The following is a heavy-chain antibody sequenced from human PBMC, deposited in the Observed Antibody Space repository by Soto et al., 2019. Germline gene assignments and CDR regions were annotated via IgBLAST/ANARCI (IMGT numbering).Heavy chain of an antibody. CDR3: ARGVYYDSSGFYSYFDY. D-gene: IGHD3-22*01. Sequence: SCAASGFTFSSYGMHWVRQAPGKGLEWVAVIWYDGSNKYYADSVKGRFTISRDNSKNTLYLQMNSLRAEDTAVYYCARGVYYDSSGFYSYFDYWGQGTLVTVSS. CDR1: GFTFSSYG. J-gene: IGHJ4*02. CDR2: IWYDGSNK. V-gene: IGHV3-33*01.